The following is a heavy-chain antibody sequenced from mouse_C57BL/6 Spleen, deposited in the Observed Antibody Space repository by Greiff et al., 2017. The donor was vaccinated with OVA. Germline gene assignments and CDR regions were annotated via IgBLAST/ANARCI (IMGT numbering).Heavy chain of an antibody. CDR1: GFTITDYY. CDR3: AKSTRGVSFDY. D-gene: IGHD3-3*01. V-gene: IGHV14-2*01. J-gene: IGHJ2*01. CDR2: IDTEDGET. Sequence: EVQLQQSGAELVKPGASVKLSCTASGFTITDYYMHWVKQRTEQGLEWIGRIDTEDGETKYDPKFQGKATITADTSSNTAYLQLSSLTSEDTAVCYCAKSTRGVSFDYWGQGTTLTVSS.